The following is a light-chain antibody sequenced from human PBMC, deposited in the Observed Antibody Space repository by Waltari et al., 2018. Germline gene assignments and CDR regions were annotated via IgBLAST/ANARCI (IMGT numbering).Light chain of an antibody. CDR1: QSVADH. J-gene: IGKJ3*01. Sequence: IVMTQSPATLSLSPGGRATLSCRARQSVADHIAWYQQKPGRAPRLLIYAASARATGIPARFTGSGSGTEFTLTISSLQSEDFAVYFCQQYNRWPPITFGPGTKVEI. V-gene: IGKV3-15*01. CDR2: AAS. CDR3: QQYNRWPPIT.